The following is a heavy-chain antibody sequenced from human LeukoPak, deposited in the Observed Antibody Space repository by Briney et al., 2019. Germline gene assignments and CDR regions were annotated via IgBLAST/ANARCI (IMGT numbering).Heavy chain of an antibody. J-gene: IGHJ4*02. CDR3: ARGDYGDPSNFDY. V-gene: IGHV1-2*02. CDR1: GYTFTDYY. Sequence: ASVKVSCKASGYTFTDYYIHWVRQAPGQGLEWMGWINPNSGGTNYAQKFQGRVTMTRDTSISTAYMELSRLRSDDTAVYYCARGDYGDPSNFDYWGQGTLVTVSS. CDR2: INPNSGGT. D-gene: IGHD4-17*01.